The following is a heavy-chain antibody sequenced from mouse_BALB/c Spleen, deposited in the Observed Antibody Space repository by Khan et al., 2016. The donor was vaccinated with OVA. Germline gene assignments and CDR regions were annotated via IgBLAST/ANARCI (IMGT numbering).Heavy chain of an antibody. V-gene: IGHV1-4*01. CDR2: NNPSSDYA. Sequence: VQLQESGAELARPGASVKMSCKASGYTFTTYTMHWVRQRPGQGLEWIGYNNPSSDYANYNQKFKDKTTLAAAKSSSQAYIQLSSLTSEDSAVYYLASYYRYPAWFAYWGQGALVTVSA. CDR1: GYTFTTYT. D-gene: IGHD2-14*01. J-gene: IGHJ3*01. CDR3: ASYYRYPAWFAY.